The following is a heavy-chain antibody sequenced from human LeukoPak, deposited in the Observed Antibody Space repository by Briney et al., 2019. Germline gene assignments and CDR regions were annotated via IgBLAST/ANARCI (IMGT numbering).Heavy chain of an antibody. Sequence: GGSLRLSCTASGFTLSTYNMNWVRQAPGKGLEWVSSISTSSNYIYYADSVKGRFTISRDNAKNSLYLQMNSLKVEDTDVYYCARDVGASAPDAFDIWGQGTTVTVSS. CDR1: GFTLSTYN. CDR3: ARDVGASAPDAFDI. D-gene: IGHD1-26*01. V-gene: IGHV3-21*01. J-gene: IGHJ3*02. CDR2: ISTSSNYI.